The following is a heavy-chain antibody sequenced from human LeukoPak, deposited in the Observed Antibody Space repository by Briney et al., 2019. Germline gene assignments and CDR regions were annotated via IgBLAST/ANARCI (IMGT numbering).Heavy chain of an antibody. D-gene: IGHD3-10*01. CDR2: ICCDGGSK. CDR3: VRDSSGDSSGRPSLDY. Sequence: PGGSLRLSCAASGFTFSYYGMHWVRQAPGKGLEWVANICCDGGSKYYADSVKGRFTISRDNSKNTLNLQMNSLRADDTAVYFCVRDSSGDSSGRPSLDYWGQGTLVTVSS. CDR1: GFTFSYYG. V-gene: IGHV3-33*01. J-gene: IGHJ4*02.